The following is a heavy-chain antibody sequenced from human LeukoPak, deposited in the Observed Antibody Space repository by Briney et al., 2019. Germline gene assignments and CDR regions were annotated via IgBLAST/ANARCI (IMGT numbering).Heavy chain of an antibody. D-gene: IGHD5-18*01. CDR1: GYSFTSYW. CDR2: IYPGDSDT. V-gene: IGHV5-51*01. Sequence: GESLKISCKGCGYSFTSYWIGWVRQTPGKGLEWMGIIYPGDSDTRYSPSFQGQVTISADKSISTAYLQWSSLKASDTAMYYCARGGGYSYGKYYFDYWGQGTLVTVSS. CDR3: ARGGGYSYGKYYFDY. J-gene: IGHJ4*02.